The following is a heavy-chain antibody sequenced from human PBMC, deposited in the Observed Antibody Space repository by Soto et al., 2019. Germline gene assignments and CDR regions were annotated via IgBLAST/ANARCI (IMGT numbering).Heavy chain of an antibody. Sequence: QVHLQQWGAGLLKPSETLSLTCGVYNGSFSDYFWNWIRQPPGKGLEWIGEIKESGFATYNPSLKRRVTMSVDTANNQFSLKVTSVTAADTAVYYCARGKSSGPLYYFDTWRQGTLVTVSS. J-gene: IGHJ4*02. CDR3: ARGKSSGPLYYFDT. V-gene: IGHV4-34*01. CDR2: IKESGFA. CDR1: NGSFSDYF. D-gene: IGHD6-19*01.